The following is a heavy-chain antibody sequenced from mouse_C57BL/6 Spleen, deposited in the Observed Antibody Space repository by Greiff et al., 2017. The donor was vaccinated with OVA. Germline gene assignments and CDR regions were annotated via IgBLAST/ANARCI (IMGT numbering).Heavy chain of an antibody. Sequence: VQLQQPGAELVRPGSSVKLSCKASGYTFTSYWMDWVKQRPGQGLEWIGNIYPSDSETHYNQKFKDKATLTVDKSSSTAYMQLSSLTSEDSAVYYCARRYYYGSSYDAMDYWGQGTSVTVSS. CDR2: IYPSDSET. J-gene: IGHJ4*01. CDR3: ARRYYYGSSYDAMDY. V-gene: IGHV1-61*01. CDR1: GYTFTSYW. D-gene: IGHD1-1*01.